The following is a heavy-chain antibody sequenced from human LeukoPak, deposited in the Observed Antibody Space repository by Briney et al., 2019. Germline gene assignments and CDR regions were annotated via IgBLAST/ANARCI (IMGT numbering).Heavy chain of an antibody. D-gene: IGHD1-7*01. Sequence: GSSVKVSCKASGGTFSSYAISWVRQAPGQGLEWMGAIIPIFGTANYAQKFQGRVTITTDESTSTAYMELSSLRSEDTAVYYCARDNYAGANWFDPWGQGTLVTVSS. CDR3: ARDNYAGANWFDP. CDR1: GGTFSSYA. V-gene: IGHV1-69*05. J-gene: IGHJ5*02. CDR2: IIPIFGTA.